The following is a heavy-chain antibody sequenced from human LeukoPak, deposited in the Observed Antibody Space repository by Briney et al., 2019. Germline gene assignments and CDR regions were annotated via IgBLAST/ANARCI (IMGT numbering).Heavy chain of an antibody. CDR2: ISWNSGSI. J-gene: IGHJ4*02. CDR1: GFTFSSYG. D-gene: IGHD6-19*01. Sequence: GGSLRLSCAASGFTFSSYGVHWVRQAPGKGLEWVSGISWNSGSIGYADSVKGRFTISRDNAKNSLYLQMNSLRAEDTALYYCAKDMVGYSSGFFDYWGQGTLVTVSS. CDR3: AKDMVGYSSGFFDY. V-gene: IGHV3-9*01.